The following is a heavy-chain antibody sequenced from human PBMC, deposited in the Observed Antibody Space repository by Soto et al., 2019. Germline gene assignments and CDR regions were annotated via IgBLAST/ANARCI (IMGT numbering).Heavy chain of an antibody. CDR2: IFDRGST. V-gene: IGHV4-30-4*01. J-gene: IGHJ2*01. CDR1: GGSISGGVHS. D-gene: IGHD2-8*01. Sequence: QVQLQESGPGLVKPSETLSLTCTVSGGSISGGVHSWSWIRQPPGKGLEWIGHIFDRGSTYYNPSLKSRLTISVDTSKNQFSLRLSSVTAADTAVYYCAREIMPLTNDWYFDLWGRGTLVPVSS. CDR3: AREIMPLTNDWYFDL.